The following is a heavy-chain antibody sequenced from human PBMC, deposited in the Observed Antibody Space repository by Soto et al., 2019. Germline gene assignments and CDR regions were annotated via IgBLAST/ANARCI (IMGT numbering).Heavy chain of an antibody. CDR1: GGSVSSGSYY. CDR3: ARDYGVSGSYVTNYLDY. V-gene: IGHV4-61*01. D-gene: IGHD1-26*01. Sequence: SETLSLTCTVSGGSVSSGSYYWSWIRQPPGKGLEWIGYIYYSGSTNYNPSLKSRVTISVDTSKNQFSLKLSSVTAADTAVYYCARDYGVSGSYVTNYLDYWGQGTLVTVSS. CDR2: IYYSGST. J-gene: IGHJ4*02.